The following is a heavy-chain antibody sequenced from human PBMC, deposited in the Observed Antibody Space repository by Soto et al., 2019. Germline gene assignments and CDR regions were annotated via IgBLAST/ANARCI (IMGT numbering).Heavy chain of an antibody. CDR3: AKSGESITMIVVDIDY. CDR2: ISGSGGST. D-gene: IGHD3-22*01. J-gene: IGHJ4*02. V-gene: IGHV3-23*01. Sequence: GGYLGLSCAASGFTFSSYAMSWVRQAPGKGLEWVSAISGSGGSTYYADSVKGRFTISRDNSKNTLYLQMNSLRAEDTAVYYCAKSGESITMIVVDIDYWGQGTLVTVSS. CDR1: GFTFSSYA.